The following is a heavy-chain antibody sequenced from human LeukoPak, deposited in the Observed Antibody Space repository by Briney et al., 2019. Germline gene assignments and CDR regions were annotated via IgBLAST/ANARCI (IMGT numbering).Heavy chain of an antibody. V-gene: IGHV3-66*01. CDR1: GFTVSSNY. CDR2: IYRGGST. Sequence: GGSLRLSCAASGFTVSSNYMSWVRQAPGKGLEWVSVIYRGGSTYYADSVKGRFTISRDNSKNTLYLQMNSLRAEDTAVYYCARGGYSNLYYFDYWGQGTLVTVSS. J-gene: IGHJ4*02. D-gene: IGHD4-11*01. CDR3: ARGGYSNLYYFDY.